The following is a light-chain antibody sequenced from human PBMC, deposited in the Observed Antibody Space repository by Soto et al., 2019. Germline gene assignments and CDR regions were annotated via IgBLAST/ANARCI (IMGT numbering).Light chain of an antibody. CDR2: EDN. J-gene: IGLJ1*01. V-gene: IGLV6-57*03. Sequence: NFILTQPHAVSESPGKTVTISCTRTSGSIASNSVQWYQQRPGSAPTTVIYEDNQRPSGVPDRFSGSIDSSSNSASLIISGLKTEDEADYYCQSYDSSTPYGFGTGTKVTVL. CDR1: SGSIASNS. CDR3: QSYDSSTPYG.